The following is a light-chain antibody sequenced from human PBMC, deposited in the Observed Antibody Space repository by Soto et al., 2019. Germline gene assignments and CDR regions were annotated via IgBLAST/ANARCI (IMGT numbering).Light chain of an antibody. CDR3: QQSYSTPT. CDR1: QSIGTY. V-gene: IGKV1-39*01. Sequence: DIQVTQTPTSLSASVGDRVTITFRASQSIGTYLNWYHQKPGKAPQLLIYGASTLQSGVPSRFSASGSGTHFTLTINSLQPEDFGTYSCQQSYSTPTFAQGAKVDIK. J-gene: IGKJ1*01. CDR2: GAS.